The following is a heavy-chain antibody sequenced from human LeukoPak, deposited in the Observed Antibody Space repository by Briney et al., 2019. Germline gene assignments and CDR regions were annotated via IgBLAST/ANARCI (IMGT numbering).Heavy chain of an antibody. CDR3: ARDPFPRIAVAGTINSSYFDY. D-gene: IGHD6-19*01. CDR1: GFTFSSYA. CDR2: ISYDGSNK. V-gene: IGHV3-30*04. Sequence: HAGGSLRLSCAASGFTFSSYAMHWVRQAPGKGLEWVAVISYDGSNKYYADSVKGRFTISRDNSKNTLYLQMSSLRAEDTAVYYCARDPFPRIAVAGTINSSYFDYWGQGTLVTVSS. J-gene: IGHJ4*02.